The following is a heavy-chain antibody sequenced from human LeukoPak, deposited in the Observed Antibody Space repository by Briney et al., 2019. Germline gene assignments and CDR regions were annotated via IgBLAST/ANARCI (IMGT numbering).Heavy chain of an antibody. Sequence: SETLSLTCTVSGDSISSYYWSWIRQPPGKGLEWIGYIYYTGSSNYNPSLKSRVTISIDTSKNHFSLRLSSVTAADPAVYYCARGLTMLDYWGQGSLVTVSS. CDR2: IYYTGSS. V-gene: IGHV4-59*01. CDR1: GDSISSYY. J-gene: IGHJ4*02. CDR3: ARGLTMLDY. D-gene: IGHD3-10*01.